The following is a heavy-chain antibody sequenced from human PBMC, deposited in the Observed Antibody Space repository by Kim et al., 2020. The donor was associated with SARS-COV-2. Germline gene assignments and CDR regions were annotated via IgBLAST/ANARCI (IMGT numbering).Heavy chain of an antibody. CDR3: ATPNRYCSSTSCYPFDY. CDR1: GFTFSSYS. D-gene: IGHD2-2*01. CDR2: ISSSSSYI. V-gene: IGHV3-21*04. Sequence: GGSLRLSCAASGFTFSSYSMNWVRQAPGKGLEWVSSISSSSSYIYYADSVKGRFTISRDNAKNSLYLQMNSLRAEDTAVYYCATPNRYCSSTSCYPFDYWGQGTPVTVSS. J-gene: IGHJ4*02.